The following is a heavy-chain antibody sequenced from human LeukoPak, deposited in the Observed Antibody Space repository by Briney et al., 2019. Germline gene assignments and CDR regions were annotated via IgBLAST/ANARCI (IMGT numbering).Heavy chain of an antibody. CDR2: ISSNGGST. J-gene: IGHJ4*02. V-gene: IGHV3-64*01. Sequence: GGSLRLSCAASGFTFSSYAMHWVRQAPGKGLEYVSAISSNGGSTYYANSVKGRFTISRDNSKNTLYLQMGSLRAEDMAVYYCARTASTGTTDYWGQGTLVTVSS. D-gene: IGHD1-1*01. CDR1: GFTFSSYA. CDR3: ARTASTGTTDY.